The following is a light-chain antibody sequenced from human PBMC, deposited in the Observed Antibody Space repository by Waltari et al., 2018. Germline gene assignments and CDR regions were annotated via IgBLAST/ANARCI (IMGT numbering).Light chain of an antibody. Sequence: QSVVTQPPSASGTPGQRVTLSCSGSSISIGSHSVNWYQQLPGTAPKLLIYSNNTRPSRVPDLFSRSKSRTSASLASSGLQAEDEDDYYCAACDDSLNGVVFRGGNKLTVL. CDR2: SNN. CDR1: SISIGSHS. V-gene: IGLV1-44*01. CDR3: AACDDSLNGVV. J-gene: IGLJ2*01.